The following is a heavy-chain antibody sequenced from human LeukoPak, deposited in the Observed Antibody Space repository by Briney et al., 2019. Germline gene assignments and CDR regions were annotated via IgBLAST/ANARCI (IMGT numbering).Heavy chain of an antibody. CDR2: ISAYNGNA. J-gene: IGHJ5*02. CDR1: GYTFTSYG. V-gene: IGHV1-18*01. D-gene: IGHD6-13*01. Sequence: GASVKVSCKASGYTFTSYGISWVRQAPGQGLEWMGWISAYNGNASYAQKLQGRVTMTTDTSTSTAYMELRSLRSDDTAVYYCARVDLAAGGRDWFDPWGQGTLVTVSS. CDR3: ARVDLAAGGRDWFDP.